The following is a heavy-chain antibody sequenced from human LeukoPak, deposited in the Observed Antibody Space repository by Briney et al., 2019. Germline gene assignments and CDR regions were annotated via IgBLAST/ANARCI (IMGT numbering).Heavy chain of an antibody. CDR1: GFTFSSYG. CDR2: IWYDGSNK. J-gene: IGHJ4*02. Sequence: GGSLRLSCAASGFTFSSYGMHWVRQAPGKGLEWVAVIWYDGSNKYYADSVKGRFTISRDNSKNTLHLQMNSLRAEDTAVYYCARDPSIVVVPPDYWGQGTLVTVSS. V-gene: IGHV3-33*01. D-gene: IGHD3-22*01. CDR3: ARDPSIVVVPPDY.